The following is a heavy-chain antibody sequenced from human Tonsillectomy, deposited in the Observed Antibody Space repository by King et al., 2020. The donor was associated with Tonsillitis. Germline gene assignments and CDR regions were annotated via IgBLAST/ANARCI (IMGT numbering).Heavy chain of an antibody. CDR2: INPVDSDT. D-gene: IGHD1-1*01. CDR3: ARLIISTAPFDY. J-gene: IGHJ4*02. V-gene: IGHV5-51*01. CDR1: GYRFTSYW. Sequence: VQLVESGAEVKKPGESLKISCKGSGYRFTSYWIGGVRQMPGKGLEWMGIINPVDSDTRYSPSFQGQVTISADKSISTAYLQWSSLKASDTAIYYCARLIISTAPFDYWGQGTLVTVSS.